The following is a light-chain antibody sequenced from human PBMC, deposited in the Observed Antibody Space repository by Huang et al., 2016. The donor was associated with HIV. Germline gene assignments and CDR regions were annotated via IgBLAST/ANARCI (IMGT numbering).Light chain of an antibody. J-gene: IGKJ2*01. Sequence: DIVMTQSPLSLPVTPGEPASISCRSSQSLLHRNGNNHLDWYLQRPGQSPQLLIYLGSNRASWVPDRFSGSGSGTYFTLKISRVAAEDVGVYYCMQALQTPYTFGQGTKLEIK. CDR2: LGS. V-gene: IGKV2-28*01. CDR3: MQALQTPYT. CDR1: QSLLHRNGNNH.